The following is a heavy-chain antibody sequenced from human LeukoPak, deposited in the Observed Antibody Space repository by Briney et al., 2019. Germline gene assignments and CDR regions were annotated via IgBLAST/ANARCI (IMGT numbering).Heavy chain of an antibody. CDR1: GGSISSYY. Sequence: SETLSFTCTVSGGSISSYYWSWIRQPPGKGLEWIGYIYYSGSTNYNPSLKSRVTISVDTSKNQFSLKLSSVTAADTAVYYCAREAPYDILTGYYPYFDYWGQGTLVTVSS. J-gene: IGHJ4*02. D-gene: IGHD3-9*01. CDR2: IYYSGST. CDR3: AREAPYDILTGYYPYFDY. V-gene: IGHV4-59*01.